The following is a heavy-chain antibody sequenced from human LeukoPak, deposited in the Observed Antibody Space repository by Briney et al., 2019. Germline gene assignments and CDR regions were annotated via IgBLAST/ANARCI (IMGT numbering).Heavy chain of an antibody. J-gene: IGHJ5*02. CDR2: IYTSGST. CDR3: ARMGLGWYYDFWSGYPNWFDP. Sequence: SETLSLTCTVSGGSISSYYWSWIRRPPGKGLEWIGYIYTSGSTNYNPSLKSRVTISVDTSKNQFSLKLSSVTAADTAVYYCARMGLGWYYDFWSGYPNWFDPWGQGTLVTVSS. D-gene: IGHD3-3*01. V-gene: IGHV4-4*09. CDR1: GGSISSYY.